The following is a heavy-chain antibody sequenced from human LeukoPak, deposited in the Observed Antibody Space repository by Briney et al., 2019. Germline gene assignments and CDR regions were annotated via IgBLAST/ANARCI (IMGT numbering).Heavy chain of an antibody. D-gene: IGHD6-19*01. J-gene: IGHJ4*02. V-gene: IGHV1-18*01. CDR1: GYTFTSYA. CDR2: ISAYNGNT. CDR3: ARDSSGWHN. Sequence: ASVKVSCKASGYTFTSYAMHWVRQAPGQGLEWMGWISAYNGNTNYAQKLQGRVTMTTDTSTTTAYMELRSLRSDDTAVYYCARDSSGWHNWGQGTLVTVSS.